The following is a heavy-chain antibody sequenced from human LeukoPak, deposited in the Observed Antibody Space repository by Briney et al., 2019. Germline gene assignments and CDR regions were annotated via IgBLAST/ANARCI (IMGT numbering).Heavy chain of an antibody. CDR2: ISWDGDNT. D-gene: IGHD2-21*02. CDR3: AKGFIVVVTATLPDY. CDR1: GFTFDDYA. Sequence: GGSLRLSCAASGFTFDDYAMHWVRQAPGKGLEWVSLISWDGDNTYYADSVKGRFTISRDNSKNSLYLQMNSLRAEDTALYYCAKGFIVVVTATLPDYWGQGTLVTVSS. J-gene: IGHJ4*02. V-gene: IGHV3-43D*03.